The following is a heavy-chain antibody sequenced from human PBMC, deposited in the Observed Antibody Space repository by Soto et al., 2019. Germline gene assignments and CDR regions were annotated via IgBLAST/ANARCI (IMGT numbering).Heavy chain of an antibody. J-gene: IGHJ5*02. V-gene: IGHV3-53*01. CDR1: AVTLSNNY. CDR2: IYSGGYT. D-gene: IGHD6-13*01. Sequence: GGLRVSCADSAVTLSNNYMSWVRQAPGKGLEGVSVIYSGGYTAYGDSVKGRFTISRDNSKNTLYLQMNRLRADDTAVYYCARDYSRGRFDPWGQGTVVTVSS. CDR3: ARDYSRGRFDP.